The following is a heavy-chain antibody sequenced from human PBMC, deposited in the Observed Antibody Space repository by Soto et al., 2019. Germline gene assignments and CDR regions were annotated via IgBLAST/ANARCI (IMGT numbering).Heavy chain of an antibody. CDR2: IIPIFGTA. CDR1: GGTFSSYA. CDR3: ARGYDSSGPYMSPAISYFDY. D-gene: IGHD3-22*01. J-gene: IGHJ4*02. Sequence: QVQLVQSGAEVKKPGSSVKVSCKASGGTFSSYAISWVRQAPGQGLEWMGGIIPIFGTANYAQKFQGRVTITADESTSTAYMELSSLRSEDTDVYYCARGYDSSGPYMSPAISYFDYWGQGTLVTVSS. V-gene: IGHV1-69*01.